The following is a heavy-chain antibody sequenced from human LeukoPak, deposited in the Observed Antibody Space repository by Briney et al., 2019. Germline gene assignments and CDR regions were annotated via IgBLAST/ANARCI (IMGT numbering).Heavy chain of an antibody. V-gene: IGHV1-2*02. CDR2: INPNSGGT. CDR3: ARCRLYCSGGSCYSPFDY. D-gene: IGHD2-15*01. Sequence: ASVKVSCKASGYTFTGYYMHWVRQAPGQGLEWMGWINPNSGGTNYAQKFQGRVTMTRDTSISTAYMELSRLRSDDTAVYYCARCRLYCSGGSCYSPFDYWGQGTLVTVSS. CDR1: GYTFTGYY. J-gene: IGHJ4*02.